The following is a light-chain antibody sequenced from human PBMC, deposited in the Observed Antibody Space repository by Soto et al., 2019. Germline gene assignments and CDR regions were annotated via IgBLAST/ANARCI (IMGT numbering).Light chain of an antibody. CDR3: QQSQNSPLT. V-gene: IGKV1-39*01. J-gene: IGKJ1*01. CDR2: SAS. Sequence: DIQMTQSPSPLSASVGDRVTITCRASQRVGSYLNWYQQKPGKAPTPLIYSASELQSGVSSRFSGSGSGTDFTLTITDLPPEDFAVYYCQQSQNSPLTFGQGIKVEI. CDR1: QRVGSY.